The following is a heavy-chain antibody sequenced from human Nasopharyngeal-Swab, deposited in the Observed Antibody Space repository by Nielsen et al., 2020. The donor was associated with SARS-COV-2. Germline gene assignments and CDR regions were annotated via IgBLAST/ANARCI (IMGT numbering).Heavy chain of an antibody. D-gene: IGHD3-10*01. J-gene: IGHJ5*02. CDR1: GFTFSSYA. CDR3: AKDNGRITMVRGVRWFDP. CDR2: LRGNGGST. Sequence: GESLKISCAASGFTFSSYAMSWVRQAPGKGLEWVSALRGNGGSTYYADSVKGRFTISRDNSKNTLYLQMNSLRAEDTAVYYCAKDNGRITMVRGVRWFDPWGQGTLVTVSS. V-gene: IGHV3-23*01.